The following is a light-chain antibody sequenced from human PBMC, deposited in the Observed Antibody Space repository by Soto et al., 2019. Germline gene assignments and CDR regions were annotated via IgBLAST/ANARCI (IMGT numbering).Light chain of an antibody. Sequence: DIQMTQSPSSLSASVGDRVTITCQASQDISNYLNWYQQKPGKPPRLLIYAASSLQSGVPSRFSGSGSGTDFTLTISSLQPEDFATYSCQQSYNSPQTFGQGTKVDIK. V-gene: IGKV1-39*01. CDR3: QQSYNSPQT. J-gene: IGKJ1*01. CDR2: AAS. CDR1: QDISNY.